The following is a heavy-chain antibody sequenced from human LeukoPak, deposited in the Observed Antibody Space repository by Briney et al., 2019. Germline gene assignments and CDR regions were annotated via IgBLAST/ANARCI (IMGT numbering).Heavy chain of an antibody. Sequence: GGSLRLSCVASGFTFSSYWMHWVRQVPGKGLVWVSRINSDGSSTTYADSVKGRCTISRDNAKNTLYLQMNSLRAEDTAVYYCARLMSVAAAWFDPWGQGTLVTVSS. D-gene: IGHD6-13*01. CDR2: INSDGSST. J-gene: IGHJ5*02. CDR3: ARLMSVAAAWFDP. V-gene: IGHV3-74*01. CDR1: GFTFSSYW.